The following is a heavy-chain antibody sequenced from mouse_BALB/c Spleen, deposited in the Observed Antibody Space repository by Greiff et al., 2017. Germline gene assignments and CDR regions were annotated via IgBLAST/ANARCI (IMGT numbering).Heavy chain of an antibody. V-gene: IGHV7-3*02. CDR3: ARDYYDIYAMDN. J-gene: IGHJ4*01. CDR2: IRNKANGYTT. CDR1: GFTFTDYY. Sequence: EVQLVESGGGLVQPGGSLRLSCATSGFTFTDYYMSWVRQPPGKALEWLGFIRNKANGYTTEYSASVKGRFTISRDNSQSILYLQMNTLRAEDSATYYCARDYYDIYAMDNWGQGTAGAVSA. D-gene: IGHD2-4*01.